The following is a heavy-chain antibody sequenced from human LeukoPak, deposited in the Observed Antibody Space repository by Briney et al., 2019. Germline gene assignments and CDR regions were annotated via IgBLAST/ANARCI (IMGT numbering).Heavy chain of an antibody. V-gene: IGHV1-18*01. J-gene: IGHJ6*03. D-gene: IGHD5-18*01. CDR1: GYTFTSYG. Sequence: ASVKVSCKASGYTFTSYGISWVRQAPGQGLEWMGWISAYNGNTNYAQKLQGRVTMTRDTSISTAYMELSRLRSDDTAVYYCARVQPYYYYMDVWGKGTTVTVSS. CDR2: ISAYNGNT. CDR3: ARVQPYYYYMDV.